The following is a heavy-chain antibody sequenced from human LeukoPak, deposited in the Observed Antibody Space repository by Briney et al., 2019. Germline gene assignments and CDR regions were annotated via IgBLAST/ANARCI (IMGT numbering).Heavy chain of an antibody. V-gene: IGHV4-34*01. CDR1: GGSISGDGQY. CDR3: ARAIRYCSGGSCYEYYYYGMDV. CDR2: INHSGST. Sequence: PSETLSLTCTVSGGSISGDGQYWSWIRQPPGKGLEWIGEINHSGSTNYNPSLKSRVTISVDTSKNQFSLKLSSVTAADTAVYYCARAIRYCSGGSCYEYYYYGMDVWGQGTTVTVS. D-gene: IGHD2-15*01. J-gene: IGHJ6*02.